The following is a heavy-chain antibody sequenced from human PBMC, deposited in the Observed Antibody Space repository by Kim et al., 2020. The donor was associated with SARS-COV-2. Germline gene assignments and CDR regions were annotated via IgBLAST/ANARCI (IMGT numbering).Heavy chain of an antibody. CDR1: GYSFTSYW. Sequence: GESLKISCKGSGYSFTSYWISWVRQMPGKGLEWMGRIDPSDSYTNYSPSFQGHVTISADKSISTAYLQWSSLKASDTAMYYCARRRADLYYYDSSGYLDYWGQGTLVTVSS. CDR2: IDPSDSYT. V-gene: IGHV5-10-1*01. J-gene: IGHJ4*02. CDR3: ARRRADLYYYDSSGYLDY. D-gene: IGHD3-22*01.